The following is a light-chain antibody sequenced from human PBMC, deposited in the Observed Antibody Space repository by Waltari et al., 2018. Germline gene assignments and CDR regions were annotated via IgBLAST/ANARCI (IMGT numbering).Light chain of an antibody. CDR3: QSFDSSLSASV. CDR1: SSNFGAGYD. Sequence: QSVLTQPPSMSGAPGQKVTIPCTGGSSNFGAGYDVHWYQQFPETAPKLLIFGNTNRASGVPGRFSGSRSGTSASLAIAGLQSEDEAVYYCQSFDSSLSASVFGGGTKLTVL. J-gene: IGLJ2*01. CDR2: GNT. V-gene: IGLV1-40*01.